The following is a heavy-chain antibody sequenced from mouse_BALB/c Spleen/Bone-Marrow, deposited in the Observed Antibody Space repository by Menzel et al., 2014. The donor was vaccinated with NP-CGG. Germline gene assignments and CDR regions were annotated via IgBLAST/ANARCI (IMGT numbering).Heavy chain of an antibody. J-gene: IGHJ4*01. CDR3: AIVGVGVMDC. Sequence: EVQLQQSGAELVKPGASVKLSCTVSGFHIXDTYMHWVKQRPEQGLEWIGRIDPASGNTKYDPKFQGKATITADTSSNTAYLQLSSLTSEDTAVYYCAIVGVGVMDCWGQGTSVTVSS. CDR1: GFHIXDTY. CDR2: IDPASGNT. V-gene: IGHV14-3*02.